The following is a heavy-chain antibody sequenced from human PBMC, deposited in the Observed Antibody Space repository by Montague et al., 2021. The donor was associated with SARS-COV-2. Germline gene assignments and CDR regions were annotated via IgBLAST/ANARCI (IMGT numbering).Heavy chain of an antibody. CDR3: ARSRYYDILTGCFDGFDN. CDR1: GFSLSTSGMC. CDR2: XXWDDDK. D-gene: IGHD3-9*01. J-gene: IGHJ4*02. Sequence: PALVKPTQTLTLTCTFSGFSLSTSGMCVSWIRQPPGKALEWLALXXWDDDKYYSTSLKTRLTISKDTSKNQVVLTMTNMDPVDTATYYCARSRYYDILTGCFDGFDNWGQGTMVTVAS. V-gene: IGHV2-70*01.